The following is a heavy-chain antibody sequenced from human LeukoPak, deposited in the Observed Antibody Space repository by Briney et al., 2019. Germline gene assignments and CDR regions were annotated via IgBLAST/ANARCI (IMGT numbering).Heavy chain of an antibody. CDR3: AKSITIFGVVIKTDYYYYYMDV. Sequence: ASVKVSCKASGYTFTGYYMHWVRQAPGQGLEWMGWINPNSGGTNYAQKFQGRVTMTRDTSISTAYMELSRLRSDDTAVYYCAKSITIFGVVIKTDYYYYYMDVWGQGTMVTVSS. V-gene: IGHV1-2*02. CDR1: GYTFTGYY. D-gene: IGHD3-3*01. CDR2: INPNSGGT. J-gene: IGHJ6*03.